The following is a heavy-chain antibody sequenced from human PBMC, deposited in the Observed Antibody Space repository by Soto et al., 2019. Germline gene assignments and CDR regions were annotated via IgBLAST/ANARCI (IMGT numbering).Heavy chain of an antibody. D-gene: IGHD1-1*01. CDR1: GYTFTSYG. V-gene: IGHV1-18*01. CDR3: ARESRSHTGERYHGLDP. J-gene: IGHJ5*02. CDR2: ISAYNGNT. Sequence: QVQLVQSGAEVKKPGASVKVSCKASGYTFTSYGISWVRQAPGQGLEWMGWISAYNGNTNYAQKLQGRVTMTTDTYXSXEYMELRSLRPDDTSVYYCARESRSHTGERYHGLDPWGQGTLVTVSS.